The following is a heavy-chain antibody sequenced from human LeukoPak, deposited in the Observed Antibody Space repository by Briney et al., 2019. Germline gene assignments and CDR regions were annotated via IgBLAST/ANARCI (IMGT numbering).Heavy chain of an antibody. J-gene: IGHJ4*02. CDR3: ARDARYYYGSGRIGGYFDY. CDR2: ISSSSSYI. Sequence: GGSLRLSCAASGFTFSSYSMNWVRQAPGKGLEWVSSISSSSSYIYYADSVKGRFTISRDNAKNSLYLQMNSLRAEDTAVYYCARDARYYYGSGRIGGYFDYWGQGTLVTVSS. V-gene: IGHV3-21*01. CDR1: GFTFSSYS. D-gene: IGHD3-10*01.